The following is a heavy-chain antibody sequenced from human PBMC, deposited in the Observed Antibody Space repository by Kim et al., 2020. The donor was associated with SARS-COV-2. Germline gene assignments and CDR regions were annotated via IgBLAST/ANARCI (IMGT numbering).Heavy chain of an antibody. V-gene: IGHV4-31*02. Sequence: TYYTPSLKSRVTISVDTSKNQFSLKLSSVTAADTAVYYCARDGSSSGFDYWGQGTLVTVSS. D-gene: IGHD6-6*01. CDR2: T. J-gene: IGHJ4*02. CDR3: ARDGSSSGFDY.